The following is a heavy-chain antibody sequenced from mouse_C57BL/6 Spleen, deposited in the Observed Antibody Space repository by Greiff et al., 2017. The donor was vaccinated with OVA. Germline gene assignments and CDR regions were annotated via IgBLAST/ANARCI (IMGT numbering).Heavy chain of an antibody. CDR3: AREGPRGAAQAND. V-gene: IGHV1-55*01. D-gene: IGHD3-2*02. CDR2: IYPGSGST. J-gene: IGHJ2*01. Sequence: QVQLQQSGAELVKPGASVKMSCKASGYTFTSYWITWVKQRPGQGLEWIGDIYPGSGSTNYNEKFKSKATLSVDTSSSTAYMQLSSLTSEDSAVYYCAREGPRGAAQANDWGQGTTLTVSS. CDR1: GYTFTSYW.